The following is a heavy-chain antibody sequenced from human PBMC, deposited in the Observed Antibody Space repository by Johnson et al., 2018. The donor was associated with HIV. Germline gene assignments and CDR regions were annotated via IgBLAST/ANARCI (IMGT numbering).Heavy chain of an antibody. CDR2: ISWNSGSTI. V-gene: IGHV3-9*01. D-gene: IGHD2/OR15-2a*01. J-gene: IGHJ3*02. CDR3: AREVVLRGAFDI. CDR1: GFTFDDYA. Sequence: VQLVESGGGLVKPGGSLRLSCAASGFTFDDYAMHWVRQAPGKGLEWVSGISWNSGSTIYYADPVKGRFTISRDNAKNSLYRQMNSLRAEDTAVYYCAREVVLRGAFDIWGQGTMVTVSS.